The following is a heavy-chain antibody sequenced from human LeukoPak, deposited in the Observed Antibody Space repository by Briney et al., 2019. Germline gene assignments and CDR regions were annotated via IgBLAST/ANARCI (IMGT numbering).Heavy chain of an antibody. Sequence: PGGSLRLSCAASGFTFSSYEMNWVRQAPGKGLEWVSYISSSDSTIYYADSVKGRFTISRDNSKNTLYLQMNSLRAEDTAVYYCARVRHSSGQDYWGQGTLVTVSS. V-gene: IGHV3-48*03. J-gene: IGHJ4*02. CDR1: GFTFSSYE. CDR3: ARVRHSSGQDY. CDR2: ISSSDSTI. D-gene: IGHD3-22*01.